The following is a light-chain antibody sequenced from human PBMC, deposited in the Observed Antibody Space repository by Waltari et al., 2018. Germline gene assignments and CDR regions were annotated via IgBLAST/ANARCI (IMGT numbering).Light chain of an antibody. Sequence: SYELTQPPSVSVSPGQTASITCSGDKLGDIYACWSQQKPGQSPGRVSTQVSKRPAGIPERCSGSNSGNTATLTISGTQAMDEADYYCQAWDSSVVFGGGTKLTVL. CDR2: QVS. CDR3: QAWDSSVV. V-gene: IGLV3-1*01. CDR1: KLGDIY. J-gene: IGLJ2*01.